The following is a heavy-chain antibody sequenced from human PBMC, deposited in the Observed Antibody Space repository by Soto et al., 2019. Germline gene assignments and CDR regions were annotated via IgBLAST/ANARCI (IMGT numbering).Heavy chain of an antibody. D-gene: IGHD4-4*01. V-gene: IGHV1-24*01. Sequence: ASVKVSCKVSGYTLTELSMHWVRQAPGKGLEWMGGFDPEDGETIYAQKFQGRVTMTEDTSTDTAYMELSSLRSEDTAVYYCETSELNDYSNYVDYWGQGTLVTVSS. CDR1: GYTLTELS. CDR2: FDPEDGET. J-gene: IGHJ4*02. CDR3: ETSELNDYSNYVDY.